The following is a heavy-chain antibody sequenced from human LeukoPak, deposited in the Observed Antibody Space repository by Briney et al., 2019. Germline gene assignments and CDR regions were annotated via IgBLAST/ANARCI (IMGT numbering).Heavy chain of an antibody. Sequence: SETLSLTCSVSGGSISGSYRNWIRQPAGKGLEWIGRIYSSGSTSYNPSLKSRVTMSVDTSKNQFSLKLTSVTAADTAVYYCARHWDDILTGYAFDIWGQGTMVTVSS. CDR2: IYSSGST. D-gene: IGHD3-9*01. V-gene: IGHV4-4*07. CDR3: ARHWDDILTGYAFDI. CDR1: GGSISGSY. J-gene: IGHJ3*02.